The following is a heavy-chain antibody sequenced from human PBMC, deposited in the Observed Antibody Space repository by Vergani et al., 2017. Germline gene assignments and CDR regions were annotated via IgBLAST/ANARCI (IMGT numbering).Heavy chain of an antibody. CDR2: IIPIFGTA. CDR3: ARSAREETYFDWLFMRCAFDI. D-gene: IGHD3-9*01. J-gene: IGHJ3*02. Sequence: QVQLVQSGAEVKKPGSSVKVSCKASGGTFSSYAISWVQQAPGQGLEWMGGIIPIFGTANYAQKFQGRVTITADESTSTAYMELSSLRSEDTAVYYCARSAREETYFDWLFMRCAFDIWGQGTMVTVSS. V-gene: IGHV1-69*01. CDR1: GGTFSSYA.